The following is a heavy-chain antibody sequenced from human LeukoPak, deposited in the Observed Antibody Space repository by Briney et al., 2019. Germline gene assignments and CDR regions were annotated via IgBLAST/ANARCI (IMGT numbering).Heavy chain of an antibody. Sequence: GGSLRLSCAAAGFTFKNNWMSWVRQAPGKGLEWVGPIRSQVDGGTPDYAAPVKGRFTISRDDSKNTLYLQMSSLKTEDTAVYYCATVYWYFDLWGLGTLVSVSA. CDR1: GFTFKNNW. J-gene: IGHJ2*01. V-gene: IGHV3-15*01. CDR2: IRSQVDGGTP. CDR3: ATVYWYFDL.